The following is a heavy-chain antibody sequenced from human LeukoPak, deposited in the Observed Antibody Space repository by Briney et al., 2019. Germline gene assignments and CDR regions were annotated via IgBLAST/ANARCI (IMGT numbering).Heavy chain of an antibody. J-gene: IGHJ4*02. Sequence: SETLSLTCTVSGGSISSYYWSWIRQPPGKGLEWIGYIYYSGSTNYNPSLKSRITISVDTSKNQFSLKLSSVTAADTAVYYCARHDAGIAARPFDNWGQGTLVTVSS. D-gene: IGHD6-6*01. CDR2: IYYSGST. V-gene: IGHV4-59*08. CDR1: GGSISSYY. CDR3: ARHDAGIAARPFDN.